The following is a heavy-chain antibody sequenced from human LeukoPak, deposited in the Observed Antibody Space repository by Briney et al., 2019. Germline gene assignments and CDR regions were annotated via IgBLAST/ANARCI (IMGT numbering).Heavy chain of an antibody. CDR1: GFIFSTYW. J-gene: IGHJ5*02. CDR2: IKQDGNEK. V-gene: IGHV3-7*01. Sequence: GGSLRLSCAASGFIFSTYWMSWVRQAPGKGPEWVASIKQDGNEKSYVDSVKGRFTISRDNAKNSLYLQMNSLRAEDTAVYYCARGPNGFDPWGQGTLVTVSS. CDR3: ARGPNGFDP.